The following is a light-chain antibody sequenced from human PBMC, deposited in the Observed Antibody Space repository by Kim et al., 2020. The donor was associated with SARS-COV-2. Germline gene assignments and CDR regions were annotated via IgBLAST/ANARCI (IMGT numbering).Light chain of an antibody. V-gene: IGKV1-39*01. J-gene: IGKJ1*01. Sequence: APSVGDKVTITCRASQNIDIYLRWYQQKPGKAPKLLIYASSSLQSWVPSRFSGRETGTEYTLTISNLQPEDSATYYCQQSYSTPSFGQGTKVDIK. CDR3: QQSYSTPS. CDR1: QNIDIY. CDR2: ASS.